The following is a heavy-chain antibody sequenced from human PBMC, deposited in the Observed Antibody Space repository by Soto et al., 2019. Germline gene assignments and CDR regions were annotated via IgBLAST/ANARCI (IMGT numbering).Heavy chain of an antibody. CDR3: ASDHYDSSGYYYYFDY. CDR2: IYYSGST. Sequence: PSETLSLTCTVSGGSISSYYWSWIRQPPGKGLEWIGYIYYSGSTNYNPSLKSRVTISVDTSKNQFSLKLSSVTAADTAVYYCASDHYDSSGYYYYFDYWGQGTLVTVS. D-gene: IGHD3-22*01. V-gene: IGHV4-59*08. CDR1: GGSISSYY. J-gene: IGHJ4*02.